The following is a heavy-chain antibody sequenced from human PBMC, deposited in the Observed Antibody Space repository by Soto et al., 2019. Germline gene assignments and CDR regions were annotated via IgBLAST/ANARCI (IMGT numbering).Heavy chain of an antibody. CDR3: TRDSYYDFWSGYQIDYYYYYMDV. CDR1: GFTFGDYA. D-gene: IGHD3-3*01. CDR2: IRSKAYGGTT. J-gene: IGHJ6*03. V-gene: IGHV3-49*03. Sequence: GGSLRLSCTASGFTFGDYAMSWFRQAPGKGLEWVGFIRSKAYGGTTEYAASVKGRFTISRDDSKSIAYLQMNSLKTEDTAVYYCTRDSYYDFWSGYQIDYYYYYMDVWGKGTTVTVSS.